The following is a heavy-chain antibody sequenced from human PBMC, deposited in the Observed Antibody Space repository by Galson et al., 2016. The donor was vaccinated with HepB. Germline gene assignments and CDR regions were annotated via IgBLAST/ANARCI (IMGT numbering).Heavy chain of an antibody. CDR1: GFTFSDYS. J-gene: IGHJ5*02. V-gene: IGHV3-21*01. CDR2: ISSGRTYI. D-gene: IGHD6-25*01. Sequence: SLRLSCAASGFTFSDYSVTWVRQAPGKGLEWVSSISSGRTYIYYADSVKGRFTISRDNSKNTLYLDMNSLRVEDTGVFYCARALAAAGPGWGRPVDLWGQGILVTVSS. CDR3: ARALAAAGPGWGRPVDL.